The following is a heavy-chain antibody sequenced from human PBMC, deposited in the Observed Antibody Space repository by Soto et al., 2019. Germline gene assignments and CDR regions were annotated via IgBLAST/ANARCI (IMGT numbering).Heavy chain of an antibody. Sequence: PSETLSLTCTVSGGSISSSSYYWGWIRQPPGKGLEWIGSIYYSGSTYYNPSLKSRVTISVDTSKNQFSLKLSSVTAADTAVYYCARERAAAGYRGGNDAFDIWGQGTMVTVSS. CDR1: GGSISSSSYY. CDR3: ARERAAAGYRGGNDAFDI. D-gene: IGHD6-13*01. CDR2: IYYSGST. V-gene: IGHV4-39*02. J-gene: IGHJ3*02.